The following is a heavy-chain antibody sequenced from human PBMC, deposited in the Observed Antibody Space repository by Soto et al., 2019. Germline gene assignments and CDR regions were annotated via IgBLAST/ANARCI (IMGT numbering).Heavy chain of an antibody. J-gene: IGHJ5*02. Sequence: SETLSLTCTVSGGSISSYSWSWIRQPPGKGLEWIGYIYYSGSTNYNPSLKSRVTISVDTSKNQFSLKLSSVTAADTAVYYCARDTGIWNAEDWFDPWGQGTLVTVSS. D-gene: IGHD1-1*01. CDR3: ARDTGIWNAEDWFDP. CDR1: GGSISSYS. V-gene: IGHV4-59*01. CDR2: IYYSGST.